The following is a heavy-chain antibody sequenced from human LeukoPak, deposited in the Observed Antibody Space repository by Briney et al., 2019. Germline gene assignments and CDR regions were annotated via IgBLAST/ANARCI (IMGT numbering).Heavy chain of an antibody. D-gene: IGHD2-2*01. CDR2: IKQDGSEK. CDR3: AREVGTSCYSDY. J-gene: IGHJ4*02. V-gene: IGHV3-7*01. CDR1: GFTFSSYG. Sequence: GGSLRLSCAASGFTFSSYGMHWVRQAPGKGLEWVANIKQDGSEKYYVDSVKGRFTISRDNAKNSLYLQMNSLRAEDTAVYYCAREVGTSCYSDYWGQGTLVTVSS.